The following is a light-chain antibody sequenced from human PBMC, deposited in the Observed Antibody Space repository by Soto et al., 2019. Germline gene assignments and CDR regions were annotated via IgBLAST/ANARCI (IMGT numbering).Light chain of an antibody. J-gene: IGLJ1*01. CDR1: NSDVGGYNY. Sequence: QSAPTQPASVAGSPGQSITISCTGTNSDVGGYNYVSWYQQHPGKAPKLMICDVSNRPSGVSNRFSGSKSGNTASLTISGLQAEDEADYYCSSYTSSSTYVFGTGTKLTVL. CDR2: DVS. V-gene: IGLV2-14*01. CDR3: SSYTSSSTYV.